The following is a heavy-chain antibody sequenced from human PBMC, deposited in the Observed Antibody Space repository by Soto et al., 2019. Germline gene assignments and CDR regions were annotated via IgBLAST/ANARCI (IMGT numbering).Heavy chain of an antibody. CDR3: ARDFAYFDS. J-gene: IGHJ4*02. V-gene: IGHV4-59*01. Sequence: SETLSLTCTVSGGSISSYYWSWIRQPPGKGLEWIGYIYYSGSTNYNPSLKSRVTISVDTSKNQFSLKLSSVTAADTAVYFCARDFAYFDSWGQGTLVTVSS. CDR1: GGSISSYY. CDR2: IYYSGST. D-gene: IGHD3-3*01.